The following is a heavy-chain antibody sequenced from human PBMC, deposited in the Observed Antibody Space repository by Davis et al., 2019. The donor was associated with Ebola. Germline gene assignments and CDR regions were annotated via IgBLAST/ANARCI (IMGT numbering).Heavy chain of an antibody. CDR2: IDWDDDK. J-gene: IGHJ6*02. V-gene: IGHV2-70*11. D-gene: IGHD2-15*01. Sequence: LRLSCTVSGGSVSSGSYYWSWIRQPPGKALEWLARIDWDDDKYYSTSLKTRLTISKDTSKNQVVLTMTNMDPVDTATYYCARISGYYYYGMGVWGQGTTVTVSS. CDR1: GGSVSSGSYY. CDR3: ARISGYYYYGMGV.